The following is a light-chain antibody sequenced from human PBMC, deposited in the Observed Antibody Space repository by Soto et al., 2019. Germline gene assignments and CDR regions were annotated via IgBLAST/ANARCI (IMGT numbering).Light chain of an antibody. CDR1: SSDIGNYYL. J-gene: IGLJ2*01. CDR3: CSYTTGTTLI. V-gene: IGLV2-23*02. CDR2: EVS. Sequence: QSALTQPASVSGSPGQSITISCTGTSSDIGNYYLVSWYQRHPGKAPKLIIYEVSKRPSGVSGRFSGSKSGNTASLTISGLQPEDEADYLCCSYTTGTTLIFGGGTKLTVL.